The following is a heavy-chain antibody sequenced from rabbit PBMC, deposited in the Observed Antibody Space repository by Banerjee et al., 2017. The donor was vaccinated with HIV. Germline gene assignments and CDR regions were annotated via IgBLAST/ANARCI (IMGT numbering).Heavy chain of an antibody. D-gene: IGHD6-1*01. CDR2: IYNGVGGTA. J-gene: IGHJ4*01. CDR3: ARDAGGDGGYAYDL. Sequence: QEQLEESGGDLVKPEGSLTLTCTASGFSFSNSDYMCWVRQAPGKGLEWIACIYNGVGGTASYASWAKGRFTISKTSSTTVTLQMTSLTAADTATYFCARDAGGDGGYAYDLWGPGTLVTVS. CDR1: GFSFSNSDY. V-gene: IGHV1S45*01.